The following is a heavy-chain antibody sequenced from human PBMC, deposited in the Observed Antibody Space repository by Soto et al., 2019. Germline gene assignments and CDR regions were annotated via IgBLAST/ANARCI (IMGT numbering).Heavy chain of an antibody. D-gene: IGHD3-9*01. Sequence: ASVKVSCKASGYTFTSYGISWVRQAPGQRLEWMGWISAYNGNTNYAQKLQGRVTMTTDTSTSTAYMELRSLRSDDTAVYYCARDSAGFSLFDYWGQGTLVTVSS. CDR2: ISAYNGNT. V-gene: IGHV1-18*04. CDR1: GYTFTSYG. J-gene: IGHJ4*02. CDR3: ARDSAGFSLFDY.